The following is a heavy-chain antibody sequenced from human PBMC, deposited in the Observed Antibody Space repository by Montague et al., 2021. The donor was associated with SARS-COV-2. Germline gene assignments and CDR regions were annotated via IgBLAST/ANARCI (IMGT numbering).Heavy chain of an antibody. Sequence: TLSLTCTVSGGSISSGSYYWSWIRQPAGKGLEWIGRIYTSGSTNYNPSLKSRVTISVDTSKNQFSLKLSSVTAADTAVYYCARDPLYYYDSSGLSLDWSFDLWGRGTLVTVSS. D-gene: IGHD3-22*01. CDR1: GGSISSGSYY. V-gene: IGHV4-61*02. CDR2: IYTSGST. CDR3: ARDPLYYYDSSGLSLDWSFDL. J-gene: IGHJ2*01.